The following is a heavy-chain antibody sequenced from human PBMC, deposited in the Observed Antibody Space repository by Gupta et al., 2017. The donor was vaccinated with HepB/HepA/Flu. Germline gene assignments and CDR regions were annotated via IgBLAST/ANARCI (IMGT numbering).Heavy chain of an antibody. CDR1: GGFIPSYY. J-gene: IGHJ5*02. Sequence: QVQLQESGPGLVKPSETLSLTCTVSGGFIPSYYWSWIRQPPGKGLEWIGFIYYSGSTNYNPSLKSRVTLSVDTSKNQFSLKLSSVTAADTAVYYCARISGIGWFDPWGQGTLVTVSS. V-gene: IGHV4-59*08. CDR3: ARISGIGWFDP. D-gene: IGHD1-20*01. CDR2: IYYSGST.